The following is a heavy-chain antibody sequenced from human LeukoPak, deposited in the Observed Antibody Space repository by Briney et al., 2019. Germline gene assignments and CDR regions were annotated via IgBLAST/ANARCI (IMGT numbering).Heavy chain of an antibody. D-gene: IGHD2-2*02. V-gene: IGHV3-30*18. CDR2: ISYDGTNK. CDR1: GFTFSSFV. Sequence: GGSLRLSCAASGFTFSSFVMHWVRQAPGKGLEWVAVISYDGTNKYYADSVKGRFTISRDNSKNTLYLQMNSLRAEDTAVYYCAKPLRQAIGWDAFDIWGQGTMVTVSS. J-gene: IGHJ3*02. CDR3: AKPLRQAIGWDAFDI.